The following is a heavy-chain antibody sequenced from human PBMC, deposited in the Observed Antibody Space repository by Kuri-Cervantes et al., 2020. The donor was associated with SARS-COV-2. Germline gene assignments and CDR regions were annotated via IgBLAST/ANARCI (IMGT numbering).Heavy chain of an antibody. CDR1: GGSFSGYY. Sequence: SQTLSLTCAVYGGSFSGYYWSWIRQPPGKGLEWIGEINHSGSTNYNPSLKSRVTISVDTSKNQFSLKLSSVTAADTAVYYCARGSGIAARPSTHNWFDPWGQGTLVTVSS. CDR2: INHSGST. J-gene: IGHJ5*02. D-gene: IGHD6-6*01. CDR3: ARGSGIAARPSTHNWFDP. V-gene: IGHV4-34*01.